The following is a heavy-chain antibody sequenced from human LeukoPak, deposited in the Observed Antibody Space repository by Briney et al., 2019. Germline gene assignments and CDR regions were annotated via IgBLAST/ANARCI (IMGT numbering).Heavy chain of an antibody. V-gene: IGHV3-23*01. J-gene: IGHJ4*02. CDR1: GFTLSNYA. CDR3: AKGSRITIFGVVITNTYYFDY. D-gene: IGHD3-3*01. Sequence: PGGSLRLSCAASGFTLSNYAMSWVRQAPGKGLEWVSAISGSGGSTYYADSVKGRFTISRDNSKNTLYLQMNSLRAEDTAVYYCAKGSRITIFGVVITNTYYFDYWGQGTLVTVSS. CDR2: ISGSGGST.